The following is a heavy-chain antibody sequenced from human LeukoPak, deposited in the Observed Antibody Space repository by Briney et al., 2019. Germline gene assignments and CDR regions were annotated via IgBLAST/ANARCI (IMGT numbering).Heavy chain of an antibody. V-gene: IGHV1-18*01. D-gene: IGHD3-22*01. J-gene: IGHJ4*02. CDR1: GYTFTSYG. CDR3: ARVRPSYYYDSSGYYRPSDY. Sequence: GASVKVFCKASGYTFTSYGISWVRQAPGQGLEWMGWISAYNGNTNYAQKLQGRVTMTTDISTSTAYMEPRSLRSDDTAVYYCARVRPSYYYDSSGYYRPSDYWGQGTLVTVSS. CDR2: ISAYNGNT.